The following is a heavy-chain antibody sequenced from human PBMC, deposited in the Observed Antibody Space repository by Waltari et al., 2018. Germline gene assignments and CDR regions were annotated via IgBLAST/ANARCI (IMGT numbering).Heavy chain of an antibody. V-gene: IGHV3-30*02. Sequence: QVQLAESGGGAVPPGGSLRLSCVASGFIFSRYDMNWVRQTPGKGLEWLALIRDDGSKKFYADSVKGRFTVSRDNSRDTLYLHMNGLTSVDTAIYFCAREISTSSPSFWGRGTLVTVSS. J-gene: IGHJ4*02. CDR1: GFIFSRYD. CDR2: IRDDGSKK. CDR3: AREISTSSPSF. D-gene: IGHD1-1*01.